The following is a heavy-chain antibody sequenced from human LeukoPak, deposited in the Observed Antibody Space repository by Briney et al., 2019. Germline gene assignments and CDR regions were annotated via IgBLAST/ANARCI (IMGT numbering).Heavy chain of an antibody. J-gene: IGHJ4*02. CDR3: ARGLMYYDTSGFGDY. CDR2: IYSGGST. CDR1: GFTVSSNY. V-gene: IGHV3-53*01. Sequence: QPGGSLRLSCAASGFTVSSNYMSWVRQAPGKGLEWVPVIYSGGSTYYADSVKGRFTISRDNSKNTLYLQMNSLRAEDTAVYYCARGLMYYDTSGFGDYWGQGTLVTVSS. D-gene: IGHD3-22*01.